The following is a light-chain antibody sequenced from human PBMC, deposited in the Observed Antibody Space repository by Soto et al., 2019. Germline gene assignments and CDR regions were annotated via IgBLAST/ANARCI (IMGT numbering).Light chain of an antibody. CDR3: QQRSNWPPIT. J-gene: IGKJ3*01. V-gene: IGKV3-11*01. CDR1: QSVSSY. CDR2: DAS. Sequence: EIVLTQSPVTLYLSPGERATLSCRASQSVSSYLAWYQQKPGQAPRLLIYDASNRATGIPARFSGSGSGTDFTRTISSLEPEDFAVYYCQQRSNWPPITFGPGNKVDIK.